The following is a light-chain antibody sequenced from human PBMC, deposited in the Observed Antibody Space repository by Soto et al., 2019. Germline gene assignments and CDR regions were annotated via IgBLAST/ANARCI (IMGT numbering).Light chain of an antibody. Sequence: QAVVTQPRSLSGSPGQSVTISCTGTSNGVGGYNFVSWYQQHPGKVPKLIIYDVSIRPSGVPDRFSASKSGITASLTISGLQAEDEADYYCCSYVGSDSSFVFGSGTKLTVL. J-gene: IGLJ1*01. CDR1: SNGVGGYNF. CDR2: DVS. CDR3: CSYVGSDSSFV. V-gene: IGLV2-11*01.